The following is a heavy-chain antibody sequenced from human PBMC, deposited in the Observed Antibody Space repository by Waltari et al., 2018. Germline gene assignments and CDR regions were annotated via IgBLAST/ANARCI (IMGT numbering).Heavy chain of an antibody. Sequence: QVHLQESGPGLVKPSETLSLTCTVSNGSLNNHYWSWTRQPPGKRMEWIGWINQITGDTNYNPSLESRVIISSDISKNQFSLKLTSVTAADTAIYYCAREGSLYSSTGGWIGPWGQGMLVTVSS. CDR3: AREGSLYSSTGGWIGP. V-gene: IGHV4-59*11. CDR1: NGSLNNHY. CDR2: INQITGDT. J-gene: IGHJ5*01. D-gene: IGHD2-2*01.